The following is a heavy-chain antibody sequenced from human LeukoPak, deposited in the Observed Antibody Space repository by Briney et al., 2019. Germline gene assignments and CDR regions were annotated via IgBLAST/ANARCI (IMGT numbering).Heavy chain of an antibody. CDR2: ISGSGGST. Sequence: PGGSLRLSCAASGFTVSTNYMSWVRQAPGKGLEWVSAISGSGGSTYYADSVKGRFTISRDNSKNTLYLQMNSLRAEDTAVYYCAKVDTAPGFGFDYWGQGTLVTVSS. J-gene: IGHJ4*02. V-gene: IGHV3-23*01. CDR1: GFTVSTNY. D-gene: IGHD5-18*01. CDR3: AKVDTAPGFGFDY.